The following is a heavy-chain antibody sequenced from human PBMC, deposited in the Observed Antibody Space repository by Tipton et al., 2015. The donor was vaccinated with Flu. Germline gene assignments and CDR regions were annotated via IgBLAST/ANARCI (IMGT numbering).Heavy chain of an antibody. CDR3: ARDLNPDGYCSSTSCYSYGMDV. CDR2: ISAYNGNT. CDR1: GYTFTSYG. J-gene: IGHJ6*02. V-gene: IGHV1-18*01. Sequence: QVQLVQSGAEVKKPGASVKVSCKASGYTFTSYGISWVRQAPGQGLEWMGWISAYNGNTNYAQKLQGRVTMTTDTSTSTAYMELRSLRSDDTAVYYCARDLNPDGYCSSTSCYSYGMDVWGQGTTVTVSS. D-gene: IGHD2-2*02.